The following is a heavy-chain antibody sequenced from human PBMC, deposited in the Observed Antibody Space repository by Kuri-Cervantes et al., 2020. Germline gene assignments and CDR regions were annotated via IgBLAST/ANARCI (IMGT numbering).Heavy chain of an antibody. V-gene: IGHV3-23*01. Sequence: ETLSLTCAASGFTVSSNYMSWVRQAPGKGLEWVSAISGSGGSTYYADSVKGRFTISRDNSKNTLYLQMNSLRAEDTAVYYCAREETGGFDYWGQGTLVTVSS. CDR1: GFTVSSNY. D-gene: IGHD2-15*01. J-gene: IGHJ4*02. CDR3: AREETGGFDY. CDR2: ISGSGGST.